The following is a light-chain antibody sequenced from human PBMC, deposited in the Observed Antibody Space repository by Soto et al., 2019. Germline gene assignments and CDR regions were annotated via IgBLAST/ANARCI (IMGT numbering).Light chain of an antibody. V-gene: IGKV1-5*01. CDR3: QQYNIFSPFS. Sequence: DIQMTQSPSTLSASVGDSVTITCRASEDVSRYLAWYQQKPGKAPKLLIYDASTLESGVPSRFSGSGSETEFTLTISSLQPDDFAIYYYQQYNIFSPFSFGPGTRVDVK. CDR1: EDVSRY. CDR2: DAS. J-gene: IGKJ3*01.